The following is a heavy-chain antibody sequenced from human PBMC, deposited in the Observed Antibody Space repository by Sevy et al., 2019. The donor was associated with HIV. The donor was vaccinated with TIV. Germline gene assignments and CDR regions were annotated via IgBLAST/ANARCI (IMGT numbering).Heavy chain of an antibody. CDR1: GVTFSNFG. D-gene: IGHD5-18*01. CDR3: AQGEGSYGFAGYYYYYMDV. V-gene: IGHV3-30*18. CDR2: ISYKGVYK. Sequence: GGSLRLSCEASGVTFSNFGFHWVRQAPGKGLEWVALISYKGVYKYYEESVKGRFTISRDNSKKTLYLQMDNLRLEDTAIYYCAQGEGSYGFAGYYYYYMDVWGKGTTVTVSS. J-gene: IGHJ6*03.